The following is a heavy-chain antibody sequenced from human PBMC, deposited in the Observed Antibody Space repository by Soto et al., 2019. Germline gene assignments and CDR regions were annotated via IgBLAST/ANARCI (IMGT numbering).Heavy chain of an antibody. CDR1: GFSFSNYE. V-gene: IGHV3-48*03. Sequence: PGGSLRLSCAASGFSFSNYEMNWVRQAPGKGLEWVAYISSGGSTVHYADSVRGRFTVSRDNARNSLYLQMNTLRVEDTALYDRARDRAAGGYWGHGTLVPVSS. D-gene: IGHD6-13*01. CDR3: ARDRAAGGY. J-gene: IGHJ1*01. CDR2: ISSGGSTV.